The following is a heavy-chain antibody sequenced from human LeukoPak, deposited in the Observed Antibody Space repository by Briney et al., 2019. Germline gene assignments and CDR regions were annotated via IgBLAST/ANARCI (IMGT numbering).Heavy chain of an antibody. CDR3: ARRRGLGLDY. D-gene: IGHD2-21*01. J-gene: IGHJ4*02. CDR1: GGSISSYY. Sequence: SETLPLTCTVSGGSISSYYWSWIRQPPGKGLEWIGYIYYSGSTNYNPSLKSRVTISVDTSKNQFSLKLSSVTAADTAVYYCARRRGLGLDYWGQGTLVTVSS. V-gene: IGHV4-59*08. CDR2: IYYSGST.